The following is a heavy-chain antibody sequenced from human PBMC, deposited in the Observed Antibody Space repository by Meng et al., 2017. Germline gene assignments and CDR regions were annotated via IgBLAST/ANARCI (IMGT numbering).Heavy chain of an antibody. Sequence: LVESVAEVKKPGSSVKVSCKASGGTFSSYAISWVRQAPGQGLEWMGGIIPIFGTANYAQKFQGRVTITADKSTSTAYMELSSLRSEDTAVYYCARDKRPSSSWYGNWFDPWGQGTLVTVSS. CDR1: GGTFSSYA. CDR3: ARDKRPSSSWYGNWFDP. V-gene: IGHV1-69*06. J-gene: IGHJ5*02. CDR2: IIPIFGTA. D-gene: IGHD6-13*01.